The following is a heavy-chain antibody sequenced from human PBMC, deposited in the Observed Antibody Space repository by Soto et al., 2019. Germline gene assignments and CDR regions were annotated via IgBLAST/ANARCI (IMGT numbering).Heavy chain of an antibody. J-gene: IGHJ4*02. V-gene: IGHV3-23*01. D-gene: IGHD3-10*01. CDR3: AKGLLWFGESFDY. CDR2: VSGSGGST. CDR1: GFTFSSYA. Sequence: AGGSLRLSCAASGFTFSSYAMSWVRQAPGKGLEWVSAVSGSGGSTYYADSVKGRFTISRDNSKNTLYLQMNSLRAEDTAVYYCAKGLLWFGESFDYWGQGTLVTVSS.